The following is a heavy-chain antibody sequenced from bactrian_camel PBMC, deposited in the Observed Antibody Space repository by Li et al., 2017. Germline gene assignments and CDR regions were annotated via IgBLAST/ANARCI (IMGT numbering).Heavy chain of an antibody. V-gene: IGHV3S31*01. J-gene: IGHJ4*01. CDR1: GFSFSDYG. D-gene: IGHD7*01. Sequence: VQLVESGGGLAQPGGSLRLSCRASGFSFSDYGMGWVRQAPGKGLEFVSAIGPDGTRTYYADSVKGRFTVSRDNAKETMYLQLDSLQSEDTGRYYCTGAWWRLPRDYWGLGTQVTVS. CDR2: IGPDGTRT. CDR3: TGAWWRLPRDY.